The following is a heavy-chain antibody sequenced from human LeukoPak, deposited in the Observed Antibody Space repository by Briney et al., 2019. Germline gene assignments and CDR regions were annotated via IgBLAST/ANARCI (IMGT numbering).Heavy chain of an antibody. CDR1: GDTFSNYA. V-gene: IGHV1-69*06. D-gene: IGHD3-9*01. CDR2: IIPIFGTA. Sequence: SVKVSCKAYGDTFSNYAISWVRQARGQGLEWMGGIIPIFGTANYAQKFRGRLTVTADRSTRTAYMELSSLASEDTAVYYCARSNYDILTGYQAWGQGTLVTVSS. J-gene: IGHJ4*02. CDR3: ARSNYDILTGYQA.